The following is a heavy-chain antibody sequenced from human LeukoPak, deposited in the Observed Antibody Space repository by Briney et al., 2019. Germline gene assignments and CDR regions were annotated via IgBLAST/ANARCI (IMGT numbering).Heavy chain of an antibody. Sequence: ASVKVSCKASGYTFTGYYMHWVRQAPGQGLEWMGWINPNSGSTNYAQKFQGRVTMTRDTSISTAYVELSRLRSDDTAVYYCARGKWELLRAFDIWGQGTMVTVSP. CDR2: INPNSGST. CDR1: GYTFTGYY. CDR3: ARGKWELLRAFDI. V-gene: IGHV1-2*02. J-gene: IGHJ3*02. D-gene: IGHD1-26*01.